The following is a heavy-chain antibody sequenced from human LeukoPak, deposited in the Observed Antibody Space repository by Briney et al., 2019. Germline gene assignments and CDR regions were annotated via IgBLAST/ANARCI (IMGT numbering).Heavy chain of an antibody. V-gene: IGHV3-48*01. CDR1: GFTFSSYS. J-gene: IGHJ4*02. Sequence: PGGSLRLSCAASGFTFSSYSMNWVRQAPGKGLEWVSYISSSSSTIYYADSVKGRFTISRDNAKNSLYLQMNSLRAEDTAVYYCARGRGDNYGFWSGYYGSEDYWGQGTLVTVSS. D-gene: IGHD3-3*01. CDR3: ARGRGDNYGFWSGYYGSEDY. CDR2: ISSSSSTI.